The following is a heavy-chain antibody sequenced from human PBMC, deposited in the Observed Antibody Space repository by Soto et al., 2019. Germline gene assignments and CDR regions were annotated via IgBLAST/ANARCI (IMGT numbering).Heavy chain of an antibody. CDR3: ARAHRLPRKDEDYYYYGMDV. CDR2: IIPIFGTA. Sequence: ASVKVSCKASGGTFSSYAISWVRQAPGQGLEWMGGIIPIFGTANYAQKFQGRVTITADESTSTAYMELSSLRSEDTAVYYCARAHRLPRKDEDYYYYGMDVWGQGTTVTVSS. J-gene: IGHJ6*02. CDR1: GGTFSSYA. V-gene: IGHV1-69*13.